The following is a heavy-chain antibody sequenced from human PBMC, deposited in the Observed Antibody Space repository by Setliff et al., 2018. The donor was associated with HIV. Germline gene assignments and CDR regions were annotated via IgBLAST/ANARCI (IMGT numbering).Heavy chain of an antibody. CDR3: ARQLSNSFDY. V-gene: IGHV1-2*02. Sequence: ASVKVSCKSSGYTFTDYFIHWVRQAPGQGLEWMGWISPDNANTRISQRFRGSVTMTRDRSINTAYMEFSWLTSDDTAVYYFARQLSNSFDYWGQGTLVTVSS. D-gene: IGHD1-1*01. CDR2: ISPDNANT. J-gene: IGHJ4*02. CDR1: GYTFTDYF.